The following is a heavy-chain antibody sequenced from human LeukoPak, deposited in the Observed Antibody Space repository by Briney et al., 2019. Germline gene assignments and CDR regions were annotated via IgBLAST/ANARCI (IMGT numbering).Heavy chain of an antibody. V-gene: IGHV3-23*01. Sequence: GGSLRLSCGASGFTFNNYGMSWVRQAPGQGLEWVSSISDSGGRTDYADSVKGRFTISRDNSKNTLYLEVISLTAEDTAVYYCAKDDAWLRFGEWSQGTLVTVSS. CDR1: GFTFNNYG. CDR3: AKDDAWLRFGE. CDR2: ISDSGGRT. D-gene: IGHD3-10*01. J-gene: IGHJ4*02.